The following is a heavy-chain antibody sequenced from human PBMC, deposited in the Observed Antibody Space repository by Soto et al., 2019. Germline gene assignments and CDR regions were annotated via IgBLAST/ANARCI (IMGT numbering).Heavy chain of an antibody. CDR2: MYYSGGT. CDR3: ARASGNPRQALDY. CDR1: GDSIYSGPHY. V-gene: IGHV4-31*03. J-gene: IGHJ4*02. Sequence: QVQLQESGPGHVAPSQTLTLTCTVSGDSIYSGPHYWSWVRQHPGKGLEWIGYMYYSGGTDYNPSLESRATISVATSDNHFFLKLESVTAADTAIYYCARASGNPRQALDYWGPGTLVTVSS. D-gene: IGHD1-1*01.